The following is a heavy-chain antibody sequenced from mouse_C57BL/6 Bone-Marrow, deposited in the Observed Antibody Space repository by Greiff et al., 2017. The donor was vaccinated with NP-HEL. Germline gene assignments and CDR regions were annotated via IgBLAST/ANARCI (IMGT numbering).Heavy chain of an antibody. CDR3: ARRGSRNGFAY. V-gene: IGHV1-64*01. Sequence: VQLQQSGAELVKPGASVKLSCKASGYTFTSYWMHWVKQRPGQGLEWIGMIHPNSGSTNYNEKFKSKATLTVDKSSSTAYMQLSSLTSEDSAVYYCARRGSRNGFAYWGQGTLVTVSA. D-gene: IGHD1-1*01. CDR1: GYTFTSYW. CDR2: IHPNSGST. J-gene: IGHJ3*01.